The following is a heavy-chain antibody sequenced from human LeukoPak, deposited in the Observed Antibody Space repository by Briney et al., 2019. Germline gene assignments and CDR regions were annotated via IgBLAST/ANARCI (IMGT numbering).Heavy chain of an antibody. Sequence: PGGSLRLSCAASGFTFTNAWMTWVRQAPGKGLEWVAVISYDGSNKYYADSVKGRFTISRDNSKNTLYLQMNSLRAEDTAVYYCAKNYYGSGSYYNEVYWGQGTLVTVSS. CDR1: GFTFTNAW. V-gene: IGHV3-30*18. CDR3: AKNYYGSGSYYNEVY. J-gene: IGHJ4*02. CDR2: ISYDGSNK. D-gene: IGHD3-10*01.